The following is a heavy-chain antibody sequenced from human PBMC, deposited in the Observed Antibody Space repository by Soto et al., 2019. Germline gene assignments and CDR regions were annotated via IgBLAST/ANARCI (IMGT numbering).Heavy chain of an antibody. Sequence: QVQLVQSGAEMKKPGSSVKVSCQSSGGTFNTYAMNWVRQAPGQGPEWMGDISPMFGAANYAPKFQGRVTITVDESTGTSYMQLSSLTSEDTALYFCAREAQVYTPAFVYWGQGTLVTVSS. CDR2: ISPMFGAA. J-gene: IGHJ4*02. V-gene: IGHV1-69*19. CDR1: GGTFNTYA. CDR3: AREAQVYTPAFVY.